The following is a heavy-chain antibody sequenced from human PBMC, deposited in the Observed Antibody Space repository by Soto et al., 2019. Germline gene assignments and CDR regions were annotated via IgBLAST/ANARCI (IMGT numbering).Heavy chain of an antibody. CDR1: GFTFSSYS. CDR2: ISSSSSYI. J-gene: IGHJ3*02. Sequence: PGGSLRLSCAASGFTFSSYSMNWVRQAPGKGLEWVSSISSSSSYIYYADSVKGRFTISRDNAKNSLYLQMNSLRAEDTAVYYCARTMIETIDAFDIWGQGTVVTVSS. V-gene: IGHV3-21*01. D-gene: IGHD3-22*01. CDR3: ARTMIETIDAFDI.